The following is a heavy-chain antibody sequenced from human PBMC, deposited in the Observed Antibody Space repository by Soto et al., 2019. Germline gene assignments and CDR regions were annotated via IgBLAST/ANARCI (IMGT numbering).Heavy chain of an antibody. V-gene: IGHV4-4*07. D-gene: IGHD2-8*02. CDR2: FSLSGTT. J-gene: IGHJ4*02. CDR1: GASIACSSY. CDR3: XRGMTPPGAPAWYYFDS. Sequence: SSETLSLTCSVSGASIACSSYWSWIRQPAGKGLEWIGRFSLSGTTNYSPSLRSRVTMSADVSKNQFSLRLTSVTAADTALYYCXRGMTPPGAPAWYYFDSWGQGTLVTVSS.